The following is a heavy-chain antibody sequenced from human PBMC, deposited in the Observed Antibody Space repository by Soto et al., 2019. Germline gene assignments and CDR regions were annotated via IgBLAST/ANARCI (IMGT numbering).Heavy chain of an antibody. Sequence: QLQLQESGPGLVKPSETLSLTCTVSGGSITRSAYHWVWIRQPPGEGLEWIGSIHYSGTTYYNPSLKSRVTISVDTSKSPFTLKLSSVTAADTALYFCPRRFYDSDGYRPLFDYWGQGTLVTVSS. J-gene: IGHJ4*02. V-gene: IGHV4-39*01. CDR1: GGSITRSAYH. D-gene: IGHD3-22*01. CDR2: IHYSGTT. CDR3: PRRFYDSDGYRPLFDY.